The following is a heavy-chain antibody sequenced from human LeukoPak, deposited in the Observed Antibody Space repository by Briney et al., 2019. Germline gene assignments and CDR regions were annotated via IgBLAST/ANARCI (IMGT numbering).Heavy chain of an antibody. CDR1: GGSISSYY. V-gene: IGHV3-7*01. CDR2: IKQDGSEK. J-gene: IGHJ4*02. Sequence: ETLSLTCTVSGGSISSYYWSWVRQAPGKGLEWVANIKQDGSEKYYVDSVKGRFTISRDNAKNSLYLQMNSLRAEDTAVYYCAREFVVVTAINGFDYWGQGTLVTVSS. D-gene: IGHD2-21*02. CDR3: AREFVVVTAINGFDY.